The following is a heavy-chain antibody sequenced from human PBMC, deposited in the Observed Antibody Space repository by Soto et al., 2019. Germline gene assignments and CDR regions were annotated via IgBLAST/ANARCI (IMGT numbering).Heavy chain of an antibody. D-gene: IGHD4-17*01. J-gene: IGHJ4*02. CDR1: GFTFTSAA. Sequence: SVKGSCKASGFTFTSAAMQWVRQARGQRLEWIGWIVVGSGNTNYAQKFQERVTITRDMSTSTAYMELSSLRSEDTAVYYCAAIVGMTTVTPYFDYWGQGTLVTVSS. V-gene: IGHV1-58*02. CDR3: AAIVGMTTVTPYFDY. CDR2: IVVGSGNT.